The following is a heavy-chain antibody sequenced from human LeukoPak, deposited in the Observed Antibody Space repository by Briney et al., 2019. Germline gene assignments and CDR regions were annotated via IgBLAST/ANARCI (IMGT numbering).Heavy chain of an antibody. Sequence: GGSLRLSCAASGFSFSRFAMSWVRQAPGKGLEWVSAISDSGGRISYADSVKGRFTISRDNSKNTLYLQMNSLRAEDTAVYYCAKKAWDSSAWYFFYYWGHGALVTVS. CDR3: AKKAWDSSAWYFFYY. CDR1: GFSFSRFA. CDR2: ISDSGGRI. V-gene: IGHV3-23*01. J-gene: IGHJ4*01. D-gene: IGHD3-22*01.